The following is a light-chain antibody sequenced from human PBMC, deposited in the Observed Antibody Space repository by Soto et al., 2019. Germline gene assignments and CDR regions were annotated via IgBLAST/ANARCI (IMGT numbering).Light chain of an antibody. V-gene: IGKV1-33*01. CDR2: DAS. CDR1: RVISNF. J-gene: IGKJ1*01. Sequence: DVEVTQSHTTRSASVGDRVTITGQVSRVISNFLNWFQQKPGKAPELLIFDASNLHSGVPSRFSGSGSGTDFTFTISSLQPEDIATYFCQQFYNLPPWTFCQGAKVDIK. CDR3: QQFYNLPPWT.